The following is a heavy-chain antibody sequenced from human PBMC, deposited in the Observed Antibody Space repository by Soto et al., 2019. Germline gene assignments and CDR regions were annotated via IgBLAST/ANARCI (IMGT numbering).Heavy chain of an antibody. CDR3: ARDGRAVAAYYYGMDV. Sequence: GASVKVSCKASGYTFTSYGSSWVRQAPGQGLEWMGWISAYNGNTNYAQKLQGRVTMTTDTSTSTAYMELRSLRSDDTAVYYCARDGRAVAAYYYGMDVWGQGTTVTVSS. CDR1: GYTFTSYG. D-gene: IGHD6-19*01. J-gene: IGHJ6*02. CDR2: ISAYNGNT. V-gene: IGHV1-18*01.